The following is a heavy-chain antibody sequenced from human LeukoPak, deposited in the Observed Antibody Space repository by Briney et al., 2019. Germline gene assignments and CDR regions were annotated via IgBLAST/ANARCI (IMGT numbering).Heavy chain of an antibody. D-gene: IGHD3-3*01. V-gene: IGHV3-74*01. J-gene: IGHJ4*02. CDR2: IKGDGIST. CDR1: GFDFSSNW. CDR3: AKDHYWSIDY. Sequence: GGSLRPSCAASGFDFSSNWMHWVRHAPGQGLVWVSRIKGDGISTNYADSVKGRFTISRDIAKNTLYLQMNSLRAEDTGVYYCAKDHYWSIDYWGRGTLVTVSS.